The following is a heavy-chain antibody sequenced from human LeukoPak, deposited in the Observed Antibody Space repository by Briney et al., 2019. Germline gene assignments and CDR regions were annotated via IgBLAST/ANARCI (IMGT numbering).Heavy chain of an antibody. CDR1: GGTFSSYT. J-gene: IGHJ6*02. D-gene: IGHD3-22*01. CDR3: ARGLGYYDSSGYYYDNYYGMDV. CDR2: IIPILGIA. V-gene: IGHV1-69*02. Sequence: ASVKVSCKASGGTFSSYTISWVRQAPGPGLEWMGRIIPILGIANYAQKFQGRVTITADKSTSTAYMELSSLRSEDTAVYYCARGLGYYDSSGYYYDNYYGMDVWGQGTTVTVSS.